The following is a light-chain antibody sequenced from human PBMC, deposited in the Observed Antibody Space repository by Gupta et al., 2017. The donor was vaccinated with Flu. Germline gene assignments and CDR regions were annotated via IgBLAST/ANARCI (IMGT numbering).Light chain of an antibody. Sequence: QSALIQPASMSGSPGQSITISCTGRSSDVVDYNYVSWYQHHPGTALKLIIYEVRNRPSEGSNRFSGSKSGNTASLTISGLHAEDEDDYYCSSYASSSIVFGRGTKVTVL. CDR3: SSYASSSIV. CDR2: EVR. CDR1: SSDVVDYNY. J-gene: IGLJ3*02. V-gene: IGLV2-14*01.